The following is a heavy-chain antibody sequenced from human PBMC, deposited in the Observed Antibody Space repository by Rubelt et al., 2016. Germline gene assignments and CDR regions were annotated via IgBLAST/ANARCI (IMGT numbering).Heavy chain of an antibody. CDR3: VGASHYVNDGLDWDYVDY. D-gene: IGHD3-10*02. Sequence: QVQLVESGGGVVQPGRSLRLSCAASGFTFSRYGMYWVRQAPGKGLEWVAVIWYDGSQKHYADSVKGRFTIPRDNSNNILFLELNTLSAQETAVDYLVGASHYVNDGLDWDYVDYWGQGTLATVSS. V-gene: IGHV3-33*01. J-gene: IGHJ4*02. CDR1: GFTFSRYG. CDR2: IWYDGSQK.